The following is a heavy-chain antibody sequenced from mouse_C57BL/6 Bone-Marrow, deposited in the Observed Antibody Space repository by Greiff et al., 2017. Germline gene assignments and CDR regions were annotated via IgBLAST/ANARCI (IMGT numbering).Heavy chain of an antibody. J-gene: IGHJ4*01. D-gene: IGHD2-3*01. CDR1: GYTLTSYG. CDR2: VDPSDSYA. Sequence: QVQLQQSGAELVMPGASVKLTCKASGYTLTSYGMHWGKQRPGQGLEWIGEVDPSDSYAKYNQKFQGKSILTVDKSSSTAFMQLSSLTSENSAFYYCARGWLLPAMDYWGQGTSVTVSS. CDR3: ARGWLLPAMDY. V-gene: IGHV1-69*01.